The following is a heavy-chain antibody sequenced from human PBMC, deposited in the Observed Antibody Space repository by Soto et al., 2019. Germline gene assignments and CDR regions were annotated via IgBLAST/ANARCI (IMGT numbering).Heavy chain of an antibody. V-gene: IGHV2-5*02. CDR3: ANSRSLLAEDAQVGDFDY. D-gene: IGHD3-16*01. CDR1: GFSLNTDGVG. CDR2: IYWDDDE. J-gene: IGHJ4*02. Sequence: QITLKESGPTLVKPTQTLTLTCSFSGFSLNTDGVGVGWVRQPPGEALEWLALIYWDDDERYNPSLKTSLTITKDTSKNQVVLTMTSMDPVDTATYSCANSRSLLAEDAQVGDFDYWGQGTLVTVSS.